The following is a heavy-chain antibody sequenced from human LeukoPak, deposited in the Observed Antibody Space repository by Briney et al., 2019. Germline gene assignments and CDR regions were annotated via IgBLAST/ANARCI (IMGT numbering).Heavy chain of an antibody. CDR1: GFTFSDHY. CDR3: AREVGLSYYYDSSGYVRAFDY. J-gene: IGHJ4*02. V-gene: IGHV3-72*01. D-gene: IGHD3-22*01. Sequence: GGSLRLSCAASGFTFSDHYMDWVRQAPGKGLEWVGRTRNKANSYTTEYAASVKGRFTISRDDSKNSLYLQMSSLKTEDTAVYYCAREVGLSYYYDSSGYVRAFDYWGQGTLVTVSX. CDR2: TRNKANSYTT.